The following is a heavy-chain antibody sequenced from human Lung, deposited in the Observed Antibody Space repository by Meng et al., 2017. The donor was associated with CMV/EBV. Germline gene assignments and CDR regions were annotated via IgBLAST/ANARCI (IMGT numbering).Heavy chain of an antibody. Sequence: SCAASGITFEHYAIHWVRKAPGQGLEWVSGNSWDSGKKGYEDSVKGRFTVSRDNAKNSLYLQMNSLTAEDTAFYYCAISTTPILTTYPNRFELWXQGTXVTVSS. J-gene: IGHJ5*02. V-gene: IGHV3-9*01. D-gene: IGHD3-9*01. CDR2: NSWDSGKK. CDR3: AISTTPILTTYPNRFEL. CDR1: GITFEHYA.